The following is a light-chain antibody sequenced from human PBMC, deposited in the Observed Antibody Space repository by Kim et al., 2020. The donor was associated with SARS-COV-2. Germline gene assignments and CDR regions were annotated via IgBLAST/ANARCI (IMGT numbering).Light chain of an antibody. CDR3: HQYNNSPLT. Sequence: SQGDKAPRSGGAIRSLGSACAPDPQRPGQAPTRLIYGAFTRASGVPPRFRVSGCVTESTLTLSTLQSEDFALYYCHQYNNSPLTFGPGTTMDIK. CDR1: RSLGSA. V-gene: IGKV3D-15*02. CDR2: GAF. J-gene: IGKJ3*01.